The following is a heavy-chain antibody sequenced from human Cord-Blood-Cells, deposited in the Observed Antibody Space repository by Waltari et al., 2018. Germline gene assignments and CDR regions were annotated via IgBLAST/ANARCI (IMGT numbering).Heavy chain of an antibody. V-gene: IGHV4-38-2*02. J-gene: IGHJ4*02. CDR3: ARDRGAWGFDY. CDR2: IYHSGST. CDR1: GYSISSGYY. D-gene: IGHD7-27*01. Sequence: QVQLQESGPGLVKPSETLSLPCAVSGYSISSGYYWGWIRQPPGKGLEWIGSIYHSGSTYYNPSLKSRVTISVDTSKNQFSLKLSSVTAADTAVYYCARDRGAWGFDYWGQGTLVTVSS.